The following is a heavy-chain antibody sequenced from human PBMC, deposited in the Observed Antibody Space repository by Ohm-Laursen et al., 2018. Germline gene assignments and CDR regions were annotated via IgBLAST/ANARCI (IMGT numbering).Heavy chain of an antibody. CDR1: GYPFTSYG. V-gene: IGHV1-18*01. CDR3: SRVLGFSSGSYYGDN. J-gene: IGHJ4*02. D-gene: IGHD3-10*01. CDR2: ISGYTGIP. Sequence: GASVKVSCKASGYPFTSYGISWVRQAPGQGLEWMGWISGYTGIPKYAQKFQGRVTMTRDASTKTAYMELRSLRSEDTAVYYCSRVLGFSSGSYYGDNWGQGTLIIVSS.